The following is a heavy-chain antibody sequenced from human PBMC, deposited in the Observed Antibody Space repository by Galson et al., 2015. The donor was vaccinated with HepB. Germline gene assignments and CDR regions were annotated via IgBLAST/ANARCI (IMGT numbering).Heavy chain of an antibody. Sequence: SPPLPCAASGSSFSSHALSWVHQAPWKGLEWVSTLSGSGANTYYADSVKGRFTISRDNSKSTLYLQMNSLRAEDTALYYCAKDAQYDTGGYSPYFDYWGRGTLVTVSS. D-gene: IGHD3-22*01. CDR3: AKDAQYDTGGYSPYFDY. CDR1: GSSFSSHA. V-gene: IGHV3-23*01. J-gene: IGHJ4*02. CDR2: LSGSGANT.